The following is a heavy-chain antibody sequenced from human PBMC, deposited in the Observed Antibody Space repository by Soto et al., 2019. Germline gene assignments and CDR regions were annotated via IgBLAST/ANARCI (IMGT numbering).Heavy chain of an antibody. J-gene: IGHJ4*02. Sequence: SETLSLTCTVSGGSISSSGYYWSWIRQHPVKGLEWIGYIYYSGATYYNPSLKSRLTISLDTSKNQFSLKLSSVTAADTAVYYCARTPPHSRGHHPPLYFDQWGQGTLVTVSS. V-gene: IGHV4-31*03. D-gene: IGHD3-10*01. CDR3: ARTPPHSRGHHPPLYFDQ. CDR1: GGSISSSGYY. CDR2: IYYSGAT.